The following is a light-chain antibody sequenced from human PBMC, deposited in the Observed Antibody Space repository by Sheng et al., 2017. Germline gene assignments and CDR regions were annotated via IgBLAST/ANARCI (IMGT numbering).Light chain of an antibody. V-gene: IGKV3-11*01. CDR2: DAS. CDR1: QSVSRY. CDR3: QQYDNSLPGWT. J-gene: IGKJ1*01. Sequence: EIVLTQSPATLSLSPGERATLSCRASQSVSRYLAWYQQKPGQAPRLLIYDASNRATGIPARFSGSGSGTDFTLTISRLEPEDFAVYYCQQYDNSLPGWTFGQGTKVEIK.